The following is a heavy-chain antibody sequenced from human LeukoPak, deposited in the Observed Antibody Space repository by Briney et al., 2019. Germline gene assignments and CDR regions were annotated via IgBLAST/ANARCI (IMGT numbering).Heavy chain of an antibody. CDR1: GFTFSSYE. Sequence: GGSLRLSCAASGFTFSSYEMNWVRQAPGKGLEWVSYISSSGSTIYYADSEKGRFTISRDNAKNSLYLQMNSLRAEDTAVYYCARGVVATRSSVGHLASDGSMDVWGQGTTVTVSS. CDR2: ISSSGSTI. CDR3: ARGVVATRSSVGHLASDGSMDV. V-gene: IGHV3-48*03. J-gene: IGHJ6*02. D-gene: IGHD5-12*01.